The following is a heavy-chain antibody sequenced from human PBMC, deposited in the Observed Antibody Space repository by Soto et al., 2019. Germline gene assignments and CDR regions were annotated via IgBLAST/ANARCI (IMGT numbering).Heavy chain of an antibody. CDR2: ISYDGSKK. V-gene: IGHV3-30*18. D-gene: IGHD6-13*01. CDR3: AKGGPFSIAAAGTQ. Sequence: PRGSLRLSCAASGFTFSSYGIHWVRQSPGKGLEWVAVISYDGSKKYYADSVKGRFTISRDNSKNTLYLQMNSLRVEDTAVYYCAKGGPFSIAAAGTQWGQGTLVTVSS. CDR1: GFTFSSYG. J-gene: IGHJ4*02.